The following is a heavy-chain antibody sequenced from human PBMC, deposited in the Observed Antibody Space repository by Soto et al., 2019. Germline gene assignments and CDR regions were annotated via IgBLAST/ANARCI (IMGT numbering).Heavy chain of an antibody. Sequence: XGSLRLSCAAAGFTFSNYAMSWVRQAPGKGLDWVSGISGSGGSTYYADSVKGRFTISRDNFKNTLYLQVNSLRAEDTAVYYCAKHDSIATRFFDQWGQGTLVTVSS. J-gene: IGHJ4*02. D-gene: IGHD6-6*01. CDR3: AKHDSIATRFFDQ. V-gene: IGHV3-23*01. CDR1: GFTFSNYA. CDR2: ISGSGGST.